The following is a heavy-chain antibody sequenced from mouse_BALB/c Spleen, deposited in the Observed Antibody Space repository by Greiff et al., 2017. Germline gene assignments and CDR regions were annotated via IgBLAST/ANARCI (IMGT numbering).Heavy chain of an antibody. CDR2: INPYNDGT. J-gene: IGHJ2*01. D-gene: IGHD2-1*01. CDR1: GYTFTSYV. V-gene: IGHV1-14*01. CDR3: AREGGNYYFDY. Sequence: EVKLVESGPELVKPGASVKMSCKASGYTFTSYVMHWVKQKPGQGLEWIGYINPYNDGTKYNEKFKGKATLTSDKSSSTAYMELSSLTSEDSAVYYCAREGGNYYFDYWGQGTTLTVSS.